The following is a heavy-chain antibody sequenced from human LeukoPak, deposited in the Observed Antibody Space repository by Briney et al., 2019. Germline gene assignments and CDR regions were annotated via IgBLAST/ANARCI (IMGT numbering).Heavy chain of an antibody. V-gene: IGHV3-30*18. CDR2: ISYDGSNK. Sequence: GGSLRLSCAASGFTFSSYGMHWVRQAPGKGLEWVAVISYDGSNKYYADSVKGRFTISRDNFKNTLYLQMNSLRAEDTAVYYCAKDRGYCSSTSCEYYYYYGMDVWGQGATVTVSS. D-gene: IGHD2-2*01. CDR3: AKDRGYCSSTSCEYYYYYGMDV. CDR1: GFTFSSYG. J-gene: IGHJ6*02.